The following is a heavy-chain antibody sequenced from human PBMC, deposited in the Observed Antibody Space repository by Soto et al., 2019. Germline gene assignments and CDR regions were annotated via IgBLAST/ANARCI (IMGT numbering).Heavy chain of an antibody. CDR2: ISGSGGST. D-gene: IGHD6-13*01. Sequence: GGSLRLSCAASGFTFSSYAMSWVRQAPGKGLEWVSAISGSGGSTYYADSVKGRFTISRDNSKNTLYLQMNSLRAEDTAVYYCAKEYMIAAAGTGSFDPWGQGTLVTVSS. CDR1: GFTFSSYA. J-gene: IGHJ5*02. CDR3: AKEYMIAAAGTGSFDP. V-gene: IGHV3-23*01.